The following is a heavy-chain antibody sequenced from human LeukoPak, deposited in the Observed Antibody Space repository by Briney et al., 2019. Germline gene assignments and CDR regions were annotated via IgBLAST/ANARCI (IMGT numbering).Heavy chain of an antibody. V-gene: IGHV5-51*01. CDR1: GYSFDTYW. CDR2: IYPTDSDT. CDR3: ARGRYETSDYYHYWFDP. D-gene: IGHD3-22*01. J-gene: IGHJ5*02. Sequence: GESLKISCEGSGYSFDTYWIGWVRQMPGKGLEWMGIIYPTDSDTRYSPSFQGQVTISADKSISTAYLQWSSLKASDTAMYFCARGRYETSDYYHYWFDPWGQGTLVTVSS.